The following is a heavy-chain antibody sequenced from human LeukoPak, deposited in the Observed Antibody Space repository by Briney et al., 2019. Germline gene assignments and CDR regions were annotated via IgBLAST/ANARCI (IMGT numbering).Heavy chain of an antibody. J-gene: IGHJ3*02. CDR3: ARDQGTYTGYSGYIQAFDI. CDR1: GGSISSYY. V-gene: IGHV4-4*07. CDR2: IYTSVSA. Sequence: SETLSLTCTVPGGSISSYYWSSIRQPAGKGLECRGRIYTSVSANYNPSPKSRVTISAATSKNQFYMKLSSVTAADTAVYYCARDQGTYTGYSGYIQAFDIWGQGTMVTVSS. D-gene: IGHD5-12*01.